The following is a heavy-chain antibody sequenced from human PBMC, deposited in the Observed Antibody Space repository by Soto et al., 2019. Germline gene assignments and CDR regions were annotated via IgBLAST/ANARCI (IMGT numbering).Heavy chain of an antibody. V-gene: IGHV1-18*01. CDR3: ARGALRFLEWLSLYYFDS. D-gene: IGHD3-3*01. J-gene: IGHJ4*02. CDR1: GYTFTSYG. Sequence: ASVKVSCKASGYTFTSYGISWVRQAPGQGLEWMGWISAYNGNTNYAQKLQGRVTMTTDTSTSTAYMELRSLRSDDTAVYYCARGALRFLEWLSLYYFDSWGQGTLVTVSS. CDR2: ISAYNGNT.